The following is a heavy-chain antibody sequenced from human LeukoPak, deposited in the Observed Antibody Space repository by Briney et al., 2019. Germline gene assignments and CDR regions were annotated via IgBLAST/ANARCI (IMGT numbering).Heavy chain of an antibody. Sequence: GGSLRLSCAASGFTLSSYAMTWVRQAPGKGLEWVSSISGSDGTTYYADSVKGRFTISRDSSRNTLYLQMSGLRAEDTAVYYCAKDRAWGAFDIWGQGTMVTVSS. CDR1: GFTLSSYA. J-gene: IGHJ3*02. CDR2: ISGSDGTT. CDR3: AKDRAWGAFDI. V-gene: IGHV3-23*01. D-gene: IGHD3-16*01.